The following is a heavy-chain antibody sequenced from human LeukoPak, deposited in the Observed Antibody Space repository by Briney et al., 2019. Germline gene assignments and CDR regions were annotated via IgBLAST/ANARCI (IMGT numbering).Heavy chain of an antibody. CDR1: EFTFSNYW. CDR2: IKQDGSEK. CDR3: ARDRRYSYIDY. J-gene: IGHJ4*02. V-gene: IGHV3-7*04. D-gene: IGHD5-18*01. Sequence: PGGSLRLSCAASEFTFSNYWMYCVRPAPGKGLEWVANIKQDGSEKYYVDSVKGRFTISRDNAKNSLYLQMNSLRAEDTAVYYCARDRRYSYIDYWGQGTLVTVSS.